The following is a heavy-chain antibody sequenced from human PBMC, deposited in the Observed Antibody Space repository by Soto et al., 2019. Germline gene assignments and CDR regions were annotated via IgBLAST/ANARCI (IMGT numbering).Heavy chain of an antibody. Sequence: GASVKVSCKASGYTFTSYGISWVRQAPGQGLEWMGWISAYNGNTNYAQKLQGRVTMTTDTSTSTAYMELRSLRSDDTAVYYCARDFWHCSSTSCYTNWFDTWGQGTLVTVS. V-gene: IGHV1-18*01. CDR2: ISAYNGNT. CDR1: GYTFTSYG. J-gene: IGHJ5*02. CDR3: ARDFWHCSSTSCYTNWFDT. D-gene: IGHD2-2*02.